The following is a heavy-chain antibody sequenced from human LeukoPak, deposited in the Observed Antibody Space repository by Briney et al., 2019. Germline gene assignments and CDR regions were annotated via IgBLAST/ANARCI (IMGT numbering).Heavy chain of an antibody. V-gene: IGHV4-59*02. CDR2: IYYTGST. D-gene: IGHD7-27*01. J-gene: IGHJ4*02. CDR1: GGSVSDYY. Sequence: SETLSLTCTISGGSVSDYYWSWIRQSPGKGLEWIGYIYYTGSTTYNPSLKSRVTVSADTSKNQFSLKLSSVTAADTAVYYCASRKLGNDYWGQGTLVTVSS. CDR3: ASRKLGNDY.